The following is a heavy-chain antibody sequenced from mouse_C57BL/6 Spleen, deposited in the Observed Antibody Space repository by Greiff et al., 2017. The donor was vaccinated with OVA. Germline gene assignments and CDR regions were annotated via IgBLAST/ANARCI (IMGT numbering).Heavy chain of an antibody. V-gene: IGHV1-26*01. CDR1: GYTFTDYY. Sequence: EVQLQQSGPELVKPGASVKISCKASGYTFTDYYMNWVKQSHGKSLEWIGDINPNNGGTSYNQKFKGKATLTVDKSSSTAYMELRSLTSEDSAVYYCARSWLYYFDYWGQGTTLTVSS. CDR3: ARSWLYYFDY. CDR2: INPNNGGT. J-gene: IGHJ2*01.